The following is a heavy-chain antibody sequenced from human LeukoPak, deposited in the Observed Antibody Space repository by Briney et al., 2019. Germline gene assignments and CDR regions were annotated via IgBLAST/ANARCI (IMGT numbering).Heavy chain of an antibody. J-gene: IGHJ4*02. Sequence: GGSLRLSCAASGFTFSSYAMSWVRQAPGKGLEWVSAISGSGGSTYYADSVKGRFTISRDNSKNTLYLQMNSLRAEDTAVYYCAYNPYYFYYFDYWGQGTLVTVPS. V-gene: IGHV3-23*01. CDR3: AYNPYYFYYFDY. CDR1: GFTFSSYA. CDR2: ISGSGGST. D-gene: IGHD3-22*01.